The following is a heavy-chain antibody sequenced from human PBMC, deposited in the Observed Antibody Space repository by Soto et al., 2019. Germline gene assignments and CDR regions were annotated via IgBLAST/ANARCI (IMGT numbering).Heavy chain of an antibody. V-gene: IGHV3-15*07. J-gene: IGHJ4*02. D-gene: IGHD3-9*01. Sequence: EVQLVESGGGLVKPGESLRLSCAGSGFIFSNTWMNWVRQAPGKGLEWVGRIKSKIEGGTIDYTAPVKGRFTISRDDSRNILYLQMNSLKTEDTAIYYCSTLGRLTGYNVGGQGTLVTVSS. CDR3: STLGRLTGYNV. CDR2: IKSKIEGGTI. CDR1: GFIFSNTW.